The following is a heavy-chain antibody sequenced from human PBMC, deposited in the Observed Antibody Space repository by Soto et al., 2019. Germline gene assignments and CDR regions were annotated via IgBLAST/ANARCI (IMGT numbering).Heavy chain of an antibody. CDR2: MTPNSGDT. J-gene: IGHJ4*02. Sequence: QVQLVQSGAEVKKPGASVKVSCKASGYTFTSYDINWVRQAPGQGLEWVGWMTPNSGDTGYAQTFLGRVTLTRVPSRSTAYMELSRLTSEDTAVYYCARNLYNPGSFDHWGQGTLVTVSS. V-gene: IGHV1-8*02. D-gene: IGHD1-20*01. CDR3: ARNLYNPGSFDH. CDR1: GYTFTSYD.